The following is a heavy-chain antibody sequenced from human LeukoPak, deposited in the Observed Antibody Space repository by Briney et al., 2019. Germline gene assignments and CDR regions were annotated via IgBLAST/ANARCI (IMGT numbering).Heavy chain of an antibody. CDR2: ISSGGSTI. V-gene: IGHV3-48*04. CDR3: ARAVRREDY. CDR1: GFTFNIYP. J-gene: IGHJ4*02. Sequence: GGSPRLSCVASGFTFNIYPMTWVRQSPGKGLEWVSYISSGGSTIYYADSVKGRFTISRDNAKNSLYLQMNSLRAEDTAVYYCARAVRREDYWGQGTLVTVSS.